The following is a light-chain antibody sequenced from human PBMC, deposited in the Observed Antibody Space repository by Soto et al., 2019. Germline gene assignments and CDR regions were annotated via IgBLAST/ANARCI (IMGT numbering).Light chain of an antibody. Sequence: ERVYMQFAATLSLSTGERATLSCRASQSVSSSYLAWYQQKPGQAPRLLIYGASCRATGIPDRFSGSGSETDFPLTISRLEPEDFAVYYCQQYGSSPWTFGQETKVDIK. J-gene: IGKJ1*01. CDR3: QQYGSSPWT. CDR2: GAS. V-gene: IGKV3-20*01. CDR1: QSVSSSY.